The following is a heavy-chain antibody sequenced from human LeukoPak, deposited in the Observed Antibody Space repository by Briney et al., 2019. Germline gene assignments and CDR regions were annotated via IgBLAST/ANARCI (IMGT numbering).Heavy chain of an antibody. Sequence: SETLSLTCTVSGGSISSYYWSWIRQPPGKGLEWIGHVFYSGHTNYSPSLESRVTISVDTSKNQFSLRLTSVTAADTAIYYCARHSSGLYYFHYWGQGTLVTVSS. CDR3: ARHSSGLYYFHY. V-gene: IGHV4-59*08. D-gene: IGHD6-19*01. CDR1: GGSISSYY. J-gene: IGHJ4*02. CDR2: VFYSGHT.